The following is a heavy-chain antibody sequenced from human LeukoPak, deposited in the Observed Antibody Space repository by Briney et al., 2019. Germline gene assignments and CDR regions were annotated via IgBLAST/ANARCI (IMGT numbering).Heavy chain of an antibody. Sequence: AGGSLRLSCAASGLTVSSNCMSWVRQAPGKGLEWVSSISSSSNYIYYADSVKGRFTISRDNAKNSLYLQMNSLRAEDTAIYYCARSSGWYHRGPDYYYYYMDVWGKGTTVTVS. CDR2: ISSSSNYI. CDR3: ARSSGWYHRGPDYYYYYMDV. J-gene: IGHJ6*03. CDR1: GLTVSSNC. D-gene: IGHD6-19*01. V-gene: IGHV3-21*01.